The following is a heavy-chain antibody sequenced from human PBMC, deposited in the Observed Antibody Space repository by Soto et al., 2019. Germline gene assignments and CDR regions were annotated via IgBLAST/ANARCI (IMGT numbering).Heavy chain of an antibody. CDR1: GGSISSGGYS. CDR3: ARALAGISTPAGWFDP. D-gene: IGHD2-2*01. CDR2: IYHSGST. Sequence: SETLSLTCAVSGGSISSGGYSWSWIRQPPGKGLEWIGYIYHSGSTYYNPSLKSRVTISVDRSKNQFSLKLSSVTAADTAVYYCARALAGISTPAGWFDPWGQGTLATVSS. V-gene: IGHV4-30-2*01. J-gene: IGHJ5*02.